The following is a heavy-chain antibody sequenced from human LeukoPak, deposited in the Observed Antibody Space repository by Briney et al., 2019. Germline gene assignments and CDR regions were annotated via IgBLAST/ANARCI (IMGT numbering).Heavy chain of an antibody. CDR2: INHSEST. J-gene: IGHJ6*02. Sequence: SETLSLTCAVYGGSFSGYYWSWIRQPPGKGLEWIGEINHSESTNYNPSLKSRVTISVDTSKNQFSLKLSSVTAADTAVYYCARAIRDFWSGYRKPGGMDVWGQGTTVTVSS. CDR1: GGSFSGYY. D-gene: IGHD3-3*01. V-gene: IGHV4-34*01. CDR3: ARAIRDFWSGYRKPGGMDV.